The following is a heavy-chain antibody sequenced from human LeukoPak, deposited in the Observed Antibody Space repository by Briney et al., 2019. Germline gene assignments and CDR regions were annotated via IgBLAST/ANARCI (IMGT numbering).Heavy chain of an antibody. CDR3: AKAAQRSAPTDYYYYYYMDV. V-gene: IGHV3-53*01. CDR1: GFTVSSNY. J-gene: IGHJ6*03. Sequence: GGSLRLSCAASGFTVSSNYMSWVRQAPGKGLEWVLVIYSGGSTYYADSVKGRITISRDNSKNTLYLQMNSLRAEDTAVYYCAKAAQRSAPTDYYYYYYMDVWGKGTTVTVSS. CDR2: IYSGGST. D-gene: IGHD3-10*01.